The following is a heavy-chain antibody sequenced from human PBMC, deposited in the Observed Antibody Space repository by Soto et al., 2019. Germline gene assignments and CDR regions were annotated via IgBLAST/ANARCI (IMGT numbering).Heavy chain of an antibody. D-gene: IGHD2-8*02. CDR2: INHSGST. V-gene: IGHV4-34*01. Sequence: QVQLQQWGAGLLKPSETLSLTCAVYGGSFSGYYWTWIRQPPGTGLAWIGEINHSGSTNYNPSLKCRVTITVDTSKNQFSLKLTSVTAADTAVYYCARDKITGLFDYWGQGTLVTVSS. CDR1: GGSFSGYY. J-gene: IGHJ4*02. CDR3: ARDKITGLFDY.